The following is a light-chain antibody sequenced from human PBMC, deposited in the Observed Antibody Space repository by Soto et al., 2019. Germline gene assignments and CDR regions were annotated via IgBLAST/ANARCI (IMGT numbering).Light chain of an antibody. Sequence: EIVLTQSPATLSWSPGERATLSCRASQSVSSYLAWYQQKPGQAPRLLIYDASNRATGIPARFSGSGSGTDFTLPISSLETEDFAVYYCQQRSNWHRITFGQGTRLEIK. CDR1: QSVSSY. CDR2: DAS. J-gene: IGKJ5*01. CDR3: QQRSNWHRIT. V-gene: IGKV3-11*01.